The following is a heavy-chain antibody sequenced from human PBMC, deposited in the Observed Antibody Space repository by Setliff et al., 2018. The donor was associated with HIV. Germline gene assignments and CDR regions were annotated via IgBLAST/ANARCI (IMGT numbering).Heavy chain of an antibody. Sequence: ASVKVSCKASGYTFTSYGMTWVRQAPGQGLEWMGWSNTYTGHPTYAQDFTGRFVFSLDTSVSTAYLQISSLKAEDIAVYYCARDGYYYDSSGHLAYYFDYWGQGTLVTVS. D-gene: IGHD3-22*01. V-gene: IGHV7-4-1*02. CDR1: GYTFTSYG. CDR3: ARDGYYYDSSGHLAYYFDY. J-gene: IGHJ4*02. CDR2: SNTYTGHP.